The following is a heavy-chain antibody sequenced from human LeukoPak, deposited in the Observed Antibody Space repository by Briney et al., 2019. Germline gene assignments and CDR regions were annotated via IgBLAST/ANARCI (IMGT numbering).Heavy chain of an antibody. D-gene: IGHD4-17*01. CDR3: ARGMTTVMRWFDP. Sequence: PSETLSLTCAVYGGSFSGYYWSWIRQPPGKGLEWIGEINHSGSTNYNPSLKSRVTISVDTSKNQFSLKLSSVTAADTAVYYCARGMTTVMRWFDPWGQGTLVTVSS. J-gene: IGHJ5*02. CDR2: INHSGST. V-gene: IGHV4-34*01. CDR1: GGSFSGYY.